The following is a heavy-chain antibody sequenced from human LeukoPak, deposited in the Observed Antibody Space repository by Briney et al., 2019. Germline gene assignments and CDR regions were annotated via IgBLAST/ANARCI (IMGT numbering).Heavy chain of an antibody. CDR3: ARESSGGYGSGSFDN. D-gene: IGHD3-10*01. CDR2: LNDFGITT. J-gene: IGHJ4*02. Sequence: GSLRLSCAASGFPFSSYWMHWVRQAPGKGLVWVSRLNDFGITTSYADSVKGRFTISRDNAKNTLYLEMNSLRADDTAVYYCARESSGGYGSGSFDNWGQGTLVTVSS. CDR1: GFPFSSYW. V-gene: IGHV3-74*01.